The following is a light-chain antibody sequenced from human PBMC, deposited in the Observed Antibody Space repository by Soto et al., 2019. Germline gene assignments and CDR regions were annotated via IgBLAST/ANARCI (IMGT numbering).Light chain of an antibody. CDR3: QQRQNTLA. CDR1: QNISSY. CDR2: AAT. V-gene: IGKV1-39*01. Sequence: DIPMSQSCFSPSASVGVGVTITCQARQNISSYLKSYQHKPGKAPKLLIYAATIWQSGVPSRCSGSGSVTDFTLTISSLQPEDFATYYWQQRQNTLAFGGGTKVDI. J-gene: IGKJ4*01.